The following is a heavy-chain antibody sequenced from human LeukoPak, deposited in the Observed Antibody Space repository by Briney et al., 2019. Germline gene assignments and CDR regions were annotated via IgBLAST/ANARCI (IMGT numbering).Heavy chain of an antibody. CDR1: GGSISSYY. CDR3: AREGVTKYYFDY. D-gene: IGHD4-11*01. V-gene: IGHV4-59*01. Sequence: KPSETLSLTCTVSGGSISSYYWSWIQQPPGKGLEWIGYIYYSGSTDYNPSLKSRVTISVDTSKNQFSLKLSSVTAADTAVYYCAREGVTKYYFDYWGQGTLVTVSS. CDR2: IYYSGST. J-gene: IGHJ4*02.